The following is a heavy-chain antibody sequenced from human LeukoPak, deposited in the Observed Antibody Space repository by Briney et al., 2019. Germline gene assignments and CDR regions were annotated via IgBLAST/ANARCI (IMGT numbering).Heavy chain of an antibody. D-gene: IGHD6-6*01. CDR3: ARARIAARQQYDY. Sequence: PGGSLRLSCAASGFTFSSYGMHWVRQAPGKGLEWVAVIWYDGSNKYYADSVKGRFTISRDNTKNTLYLQMNSLRAEDTAVYYCARARIAARQQYDYWGQGTLVTVSS. CDR1: GFTFSSYG. J-gene: IGHJ4*02. CDR2: IWYDGSNK. V-gene: IGHV3-33*01.